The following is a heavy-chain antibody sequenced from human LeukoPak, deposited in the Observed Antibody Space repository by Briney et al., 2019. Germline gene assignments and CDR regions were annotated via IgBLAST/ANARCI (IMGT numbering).Heavy chain of an antibody. D-gene: IGHD3-9*01. J-gene: IGHJ4*02. CDR3: ARKEILTGYYDIDY. V-gene: IGHV4-38-2*02. Sequence: SETLSLTCIVSGYSISSDCYWGWIRQPPGKGLEWIGSVYHTGSTYYNPSLKSRVTISVDTSKNQFSLKLSSVTAADTAVYYCARKEILTGYYDIDYWGQGTLVTVSS. CDR1: GYSISSDCY. CDR2: VYHTGST.